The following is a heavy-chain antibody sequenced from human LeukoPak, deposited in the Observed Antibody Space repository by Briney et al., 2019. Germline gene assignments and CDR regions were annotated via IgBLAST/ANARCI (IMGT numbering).Heavy chain of an antibody. D-gene: IGHD3-22*01. CDR2: INPNSGGT. J-gene: IGHJ4*02. CDR3: ARDLSGHYPYWYFDY. CDR1: GYTFTGYY. Sequence: ASVKVSCKASGYTFTGYYMHWVRQAPGQGLEWMGWINPNSGGTNYAQKFQGRVTMTRDTSISTAYMELSRLRSDDTAVYYCARDLSGHYPYWYFDYWGQGTLVTVSS. V-gene: IGHV1-2*02.